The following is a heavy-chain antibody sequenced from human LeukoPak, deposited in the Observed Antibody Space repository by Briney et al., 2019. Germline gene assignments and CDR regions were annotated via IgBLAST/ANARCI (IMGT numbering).Heavy chain of an antibody. V-gene: IGHV3-66*01. Sequence: RGSLRLSCAASGFTVSSNYMSWVRQAPGKGLEWVSVIYSGGSTYYADSVKGRFTISRDDSKNTLYLQMNSLRAEDTAVYYCARVPNEKQQLGKYYFDYWGQGTLVTVSS. D-gene: IGHD6-13*01. CDR2: IYSGGST. CDR3: ARVPNEKQQLGKYYFDY. J-gene: IGHJ4*02. CDR1: GFTVSSNY.